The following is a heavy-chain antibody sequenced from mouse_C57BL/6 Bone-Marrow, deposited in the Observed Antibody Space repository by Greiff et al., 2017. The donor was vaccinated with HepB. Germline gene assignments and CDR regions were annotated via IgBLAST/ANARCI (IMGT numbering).Heavy chain of an antibody. Sequence: EVQLQQSGAELVRPGASVKLSCTASGFNIKDDYMHWVKQRPEQGLEWIGWIDPENGDTEYASKFKGKATITADTSSNTAYLQLSSLTSEDTAVYYCTSGNPYYYAMDYWGQGTSVTVSS. CDR3: TSGNPYYYAMDY. CDR1: GFNIKDDY. J-gene: IGHJ4*01. V-gene: IGHV14-4*01. CDR2: IDPENGDT. D-gene: IGHD1-3*01.